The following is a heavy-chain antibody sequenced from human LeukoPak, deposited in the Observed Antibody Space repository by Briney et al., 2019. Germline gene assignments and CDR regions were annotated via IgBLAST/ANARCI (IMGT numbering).Heavy chain of an antibody. CDR2: IYYSGST. CDR1: GGSISSYY. Sequence: SETLSLTCTVSGGSISSYYWSWIRQPPGKGLEWIGYIYYSGSTNYNPSLKSRVTISVDTSKNQFSLKLSSVTAADTAVYYCARDYYDSSGYYYYYYMDVWGKGTTVTVSS. D-gene: IGHD3-22*01. CDR3: ARDYYDSSGYYYYYYMDV. V-gene: IGHV4-59*12. J-gene: IGHJ6*03.